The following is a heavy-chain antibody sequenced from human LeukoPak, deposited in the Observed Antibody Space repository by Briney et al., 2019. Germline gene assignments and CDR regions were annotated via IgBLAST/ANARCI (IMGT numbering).Heavy chain of an antibody. CDR1: GGSISSYY. V-gene: IGHV4-4*07. J-gene: IGHJ6*03. Sequence: PSETLSLTCTVSGGSISSYYWSWTRQPAGKGLEWIGRIYTSGSTNYNPSLKSRVTMSVDTSKNQFSLKLSSVTAADTAVYYCAREAAAGYYYYYYYMDVWGKGTTVTISS. CDR3: AREAAAGYYYYYYYMDV. CDR2: IYTSGST. D-gene: IGHD6-13*01.